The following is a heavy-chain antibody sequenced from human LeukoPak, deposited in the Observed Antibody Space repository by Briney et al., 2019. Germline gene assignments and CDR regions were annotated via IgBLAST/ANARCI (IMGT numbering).Heavy chain of an antibody. CDR2: IYYSGST. CDR3: ARHYYDSSGYYSDY. D-gene: IGHD3-22*01. Sequence: SETLSLTCTVSGGSISSYYWSWIRQPPGKGLEWIGYIYYSGSTNYNPSLKSRVTISVDTSKNQFSLKLSSVTAADTAVYYCARHYYDSSGYYSDYWGQGTLVTVSS. V-gene: IGHV4-59*01. CDR1: GGSISSYY. J-gene: IGHJ4*02.